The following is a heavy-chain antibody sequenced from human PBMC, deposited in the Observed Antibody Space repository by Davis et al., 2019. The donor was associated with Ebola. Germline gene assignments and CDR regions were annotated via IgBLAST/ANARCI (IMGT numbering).Heavy chain of an antibody. CDR1: GGSISRGGSY. D-gene: IGHD3-22*01. J-gene: IGHJ6*03. CDR2: IYYSGST. Sequence: PSETLSLSCTVSGGSISRGGSYWIWIRQHPGTDLEWIGYIYYSGSTYYKPSLKSRVTISLDTSKNQFSLNLYSVTAADTAVYYCARDLRYDSSGYDYYFYMDVWGKGTTVTVSS. V-gene: IGHV4-31*03. CDR3: ARDLRYDSSGYDYYFYMDV.